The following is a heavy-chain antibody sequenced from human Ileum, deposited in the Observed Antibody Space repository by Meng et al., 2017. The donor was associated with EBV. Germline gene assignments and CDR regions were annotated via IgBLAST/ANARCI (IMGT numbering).Heavy chain of an antibody. CDR2: IYNSGST. J-gene: IGHJ4*02. CDR3: ARGGWSLDY. Sequence: QVQLQQPAPGLVTPSSTLAFPGPASGCTSSSYYWSWLGQPPEKRREWIGYIYNSGSTTFNPSLKSRVTISVDTSKIQFSLNLSSVTAAYTAVYYCARGGWSLDYWGQGTLVTASS. CDR1: GCTSSSYY. D-gene: IGHD2-15*01. V-gene: IGHV4-59*08.